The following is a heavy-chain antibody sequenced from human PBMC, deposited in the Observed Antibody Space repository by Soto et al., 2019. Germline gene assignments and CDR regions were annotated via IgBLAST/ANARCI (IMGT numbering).Heavy chain of an antibody. D-gene: IGHD3-3*01. CDR1: GGTFSSYA. CDR3: ARVGVVIPHLNWFDP. J-gene: IGHJ5*02. CDR2: IIPIFGTA. V-gene: IGHV1-69*13. Sequence: GASVKVSCKASGGTFSSYAISWVRQAPGQGLEWMGGIIPIFGTANYAQKFQGRVTITADESTSTAYMELNSLRAEDTALYYCARVGVVIPHLNWFDPWGQGTLVTVSS.